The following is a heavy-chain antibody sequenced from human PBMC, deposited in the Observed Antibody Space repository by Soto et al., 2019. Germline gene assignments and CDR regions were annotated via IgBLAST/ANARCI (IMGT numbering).Heavy chain of an antibody. CDR2: ISYDGSNK. V-gene: IGHV3-30*18. D-gene: IGHD6-13*01. CDR3: AKEAGMWSSSWYSSYYYGMDV. Sequence: QVQLVESGGGVVQPGRSLRLSCAASGFTFSSYGMHWVRQAPGKGLEWVAVISYDGSNKYYADSVKGRFTISRDNSKNTLYLQMNSLTAEDTAVYYCAKEAGMWSSSWYSSYYYGMDVWGQGTTVTVSS. CDR1: GFTFSSYG. J-gene: IGHJ6*02.